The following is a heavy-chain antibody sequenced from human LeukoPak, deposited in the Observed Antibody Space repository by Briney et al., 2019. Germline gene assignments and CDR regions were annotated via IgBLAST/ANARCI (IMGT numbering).Heavy chain of an antibody. CDR2: VGTHSTST. CDR3: TRRVGGTPDY. V-gene: IGHV3-23*01. Sequence: GGSLRLSCGASGFTFSSYVMTWVRQAPGAGLEWVSAVGTHSTSTDYSDSVKGRFTISRDDSKNTVFLQMTSLRVEDTALYYCTRRVGGTPDYWGLGTLVTVSS. CDR1: GFTFSSYV. D-gene: IGHD1-26*01. J-gene: IGHJ4*02.